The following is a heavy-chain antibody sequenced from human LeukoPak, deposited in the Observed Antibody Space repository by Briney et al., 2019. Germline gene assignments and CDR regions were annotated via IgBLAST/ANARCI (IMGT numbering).Heavy chain of an antibody. CDR2: IYSSGTT. Sequence: SETLSLTCTVSGGSINGNYWSWIRQPAGKGLEWIGRIYSSGTTNYNSSLKSRVTMSLDTSKNQLSPKLTSVTASDTAVYYCAKGVGATIWWFDPWGQGTLVTVSS. CDR3: AKGVGATIWWFDP. J-gene: IGHJ5*02. V-gene: IGHV4-4*07. D-gene: IGHD1-26*01. CDR1: GGSINGNY.